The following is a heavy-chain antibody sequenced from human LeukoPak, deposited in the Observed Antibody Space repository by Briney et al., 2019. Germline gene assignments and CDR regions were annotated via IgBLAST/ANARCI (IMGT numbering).Heavy chain of an antibody. J-gene: IGHJ6*02. CDR2: ISSSSSYI. Sequence: GGSLRLSCAASGFTFSSYSMNWVRQAPGKGLEWVSYISSSSSYIYYADSVKGRFTISRDNAKNSLYLQMNSLRAEDTAVYYCARDRDGYNSLCYYGMDVWGQGTTVTVSS. D-gene: IGHD5-24*01. CDR3: ARDRDGYNSLCYYGMDV. CDR1: GFTFSSYS. V-gene: IGHV3-21*01.